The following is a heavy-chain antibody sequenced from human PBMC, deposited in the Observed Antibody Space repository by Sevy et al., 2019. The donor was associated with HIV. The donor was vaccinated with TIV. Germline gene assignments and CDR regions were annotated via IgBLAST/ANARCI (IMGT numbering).Heavy chain of an antibody. CDR2: IYYSGST. V-gene: IGHV4-39*01. Sequence: SLTCTVSGGSISSSSYYWGWIRQPPGKGLEWIGSIYYSGSTYYNPSLKSRVTISVDTSKNQFSLKLSSVTAADTAVYYCASDNDYGDFSFDYWGQGTLVTVSS. D-gene: IGHD4-17*01. CDR3: ASDNDYGDFSFDY. J-gene: IGHJ4*02. CDR1: GGSISSSSYY.